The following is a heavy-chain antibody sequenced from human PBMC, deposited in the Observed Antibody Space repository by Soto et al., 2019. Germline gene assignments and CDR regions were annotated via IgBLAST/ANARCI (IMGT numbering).Heavy chain of an antibody. J-gene: IGHJ3*02. V-gene: IGHV4-34*01. CDR1: GGSFSGYY. D-gene: IGHD3-9*01. Sequence: KTSETLSLTCAVYGGSFSGYYWSWIRQPPGKGLEWIGEINHSGSTNYNPSLKSRVTISVDTSKNQFSLKLSSVTAADTAVYYCARGPGYYDILTGYYNSAFDIWGQGTMVTVSS. CDR2: INHSGST. CDR3: ARGPGYYDILTGYYNSAFDI.